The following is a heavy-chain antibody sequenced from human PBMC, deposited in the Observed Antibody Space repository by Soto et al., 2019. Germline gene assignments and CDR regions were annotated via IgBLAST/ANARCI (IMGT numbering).Heavy chain of an antibody. CDR2: VLYDGSKK. D-gene: IGHD3-16*01. CDR1: GFRFSDYG. J-gene: IGHJ4*02. V-gene: IGHV3-30*18. CDR3: VKDLALMGDY. Sequence: QVHLVESGGGVVQPGTSLRLSCTASGFRFSDYGMDWVRQAPGKGLEWVSRVLYDGSKKYYADYVKGRFTISRDNPRNTLYLQMDSLRADDTAVYYCVKDLALMGDYWGQGTPVTVSS.